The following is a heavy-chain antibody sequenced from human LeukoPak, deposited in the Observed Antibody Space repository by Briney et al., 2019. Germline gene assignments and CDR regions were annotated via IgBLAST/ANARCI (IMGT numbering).Heavy chain of an antibody. J-gene: IGHJ5*02. CDR1: GGSISSGGYY. CDR3: ARDYPVRGVPHPFDP. CDR2: IYTSGST. D-gene: IGHD3-10*01. V-gene: IGHV4-61*02. Sequence: PSQTLSLTCTVSGGSISSGGYYWSWIRQPAGKGLEWIGRIYTSGSTNYNPSLKSRVTMSVDTSKNQFSLKLSSVTAADTAVYYCARDYPVRGVPHPFDPWGQGTLVTVSS.